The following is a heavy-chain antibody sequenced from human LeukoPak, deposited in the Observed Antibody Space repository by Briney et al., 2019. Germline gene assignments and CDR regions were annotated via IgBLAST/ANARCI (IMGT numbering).Heavy chain of an antibody. CDR3: ARVAVVAATTPRDY. Sequence: SVKLSCKASGGTFSSYAISWVRQSPGQGLEWMGGIIPIFGTANYAQKFQGRVTITADESTSTAYMELSSLRPEDTAVYYCARVAVVAATTPRDYWGQGTLVTVSS. D-gene: IGHD2-15*01. CDR1: GGTFSSYA. V-gene: IGHV1-69*01. CDR2: IIPIFGTA. J-gene: IGHJ4*02.